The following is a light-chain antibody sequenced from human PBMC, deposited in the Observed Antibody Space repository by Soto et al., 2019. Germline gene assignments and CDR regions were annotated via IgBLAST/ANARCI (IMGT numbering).Light chain of an antibody. V-gene: IGKV3-20*01. CDR1: QTISNNY. Sequence: EIVLTQSPGTLTLSPGESAALSCRASQTISNNYLVWYRQKPDQAPRLLIYAVSSRAAGIPDRFSGSGSGTDFALTIARLEPEDSAVYYCQQYNNWPPMYTFGQGTKLEIK. J-gene: IGKJ2*01. CDR3: QQYNNWPPMYT. CDR2: AVS.